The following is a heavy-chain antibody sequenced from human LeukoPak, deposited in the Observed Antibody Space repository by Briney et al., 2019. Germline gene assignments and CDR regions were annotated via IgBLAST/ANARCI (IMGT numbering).Heavy chain of an antibody. Sequence: TSETLSLTCTVSGGSISSGSYYWSWIRQPAGKGLEWIGRIYTSGSTNYNPSLKSRVTISVDTSKNQFSLKLSSVTAADTAVYYCAREGRKGIVVVPAAIPYDAFDIWGQGTVVPSLQ. J-gene: IGHJ3*02. CDR2: IYTSGST. CDR1: GGSISSGSYY. V-gene: IGHV4-61*02. D-gene: IGHD2-2*02. CDR3: AREGRKGIVVVPAAIPYDAFDI.